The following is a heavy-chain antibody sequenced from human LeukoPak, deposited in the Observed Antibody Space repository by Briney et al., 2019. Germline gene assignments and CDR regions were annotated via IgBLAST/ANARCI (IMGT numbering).Heavy chain of an antibody. CDR2: IGSGADT. V-gene: IGHV3-13*01. CDR1: GFSFSSYD. Sequence: GGSLRLSCAASGFSFSSYDMHWVRQVPGGGLEWVSCIGSGADTHYAASVKGRFTISRENAKNSFFLQMNSLRAGDTAVYFCARGFDYYDSSAYYRNYYFDLWGRGTLVTVSS. D-gene: IGHD3-22*01. J-gene: IGHJ2*01. CDR3: ARGFDYYDSSAYYRNYYFDL.